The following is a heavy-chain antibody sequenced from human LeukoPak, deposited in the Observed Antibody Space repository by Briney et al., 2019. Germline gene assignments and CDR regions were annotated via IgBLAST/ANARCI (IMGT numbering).Heavy chain of an antibody. D-gene: IGHD6-6*01. CDR1: GFTFSSYA. CDR2: ISYDGSNK. V-gene: IGHV3-30-3*01. Sequence: GGSLRLSCAASGFTFSSYAMHWVRQAPGKGLEWVAVISYDGSNKYYADSVKGRFTISRDNSKNTLYLQMNSLRAEDTAVFYCARDGMYSSSLSPLDYWGQGTLVTVSS. CDR3: ARDGMYSSSLSPLDY. J-gene: IGHJ4*02.